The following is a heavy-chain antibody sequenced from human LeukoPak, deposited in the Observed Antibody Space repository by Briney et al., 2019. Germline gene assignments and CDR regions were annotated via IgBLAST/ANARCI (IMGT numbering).Heavy chain of an antibody. CDR3: ARDPGSSSWYGGVYYYYYYMDV. CDR1: GYTFSGFY. V-gene: IGHV1-2*02. Sequence: GASVKVSCKASGYTFSGFYIHWVRQAPGQGLEWMGWINPNSGGTNYARKFQGRVTMTRDTSTSTAYMELSRLRSDDTAVYYCARDPGSSSWYGGVYYYYYYMDVWGKGTTVTISS. J-gene: IGHJ6*03. CDR2: INPNSGGT. D-gene: IGHD6-13*01.